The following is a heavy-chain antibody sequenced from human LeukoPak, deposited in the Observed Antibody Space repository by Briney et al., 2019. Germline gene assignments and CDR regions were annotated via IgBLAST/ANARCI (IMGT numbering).Heavy chain of an antibody. J-gene: IGHJ6*02. CDR2: ISYDGENK. CDR1: GFIFSTYY. V-gene: IGHV3-30*18. D-gene: IGHD6-19*01. Sequence: GGSLRLSCTGSGFIFSTYYINWVRQAPGKGLECVAVISYDGENKYYGDSVRGRFTISRDNSKNTLYLQMNSPRREDTAIYYCAKDGLAGRFDSSAPGIYDGLDVWGQGTTVTVSS. CDR3: AKDGLAGRFDSSAPGIYDGLDV.